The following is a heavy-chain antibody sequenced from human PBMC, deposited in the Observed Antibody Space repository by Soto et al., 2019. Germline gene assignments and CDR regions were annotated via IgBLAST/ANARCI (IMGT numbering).Heavy chain of an antibody. CDR2: IYYSGST. CDR1: GGSISSYY. D-gene: IGHD2-15*01. V-gene: IGHV4-59*01. CDR3: ARGTRGVVVVAATPKLKTPYYFDY. J-gene: IGHJ4*02. Sequence: SETLSLTCTVSGGSISSYYWSWIRQPPGKGLEWIGYIYYSGSTNYNPSLKSRVTISVDTSKNQFSLKLSSVTAADTAVYYCARGTRGVVVVAATPKLKTPYYFDYWGQGTLVTVSS.